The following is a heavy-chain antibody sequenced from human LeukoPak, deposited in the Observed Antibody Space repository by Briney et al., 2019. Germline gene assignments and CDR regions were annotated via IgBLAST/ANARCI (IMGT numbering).Heavy chain of an antibody. D-gene: IGHD3-22*01. CDR1: GGSISSGGYY. CDR3: AGRYDSSGYYDLRIDY. Sequence: SETLSLTCTVSGGSISSGGYYWSWIRQHPGKGLEWIGYIYYSGSTYYNPSLKSRVTISVDTSKNQFSLKLSSVTAADTAVYCCAGRYDSSGYYDLRIDYWGQGTLVTVSS. J-gene: IGHJ4*02. V-gene: IGHV4-31*03. CDR2: IYYSGST.